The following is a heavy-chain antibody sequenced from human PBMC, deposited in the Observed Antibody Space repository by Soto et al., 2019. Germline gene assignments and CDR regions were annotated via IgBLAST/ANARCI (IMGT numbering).Heavy chain of an antibody. Sequence: PSETLSLTCIVTGDSISSRSYYWGWIRQPPGKGLEWIGSIYYSGSTYNNPSLRSRVSMSIDTSKDQFSLKLKSVTAADTALYLCARQRTSVVTQAYSAVWGTGSLLTVSS. CDR3: ARQRTSVVTQAYSAV. J-gene: IGHJ1*01. CDR1: GDSISSRSYY. D-gene: IGHD2-21*02. CDR2: IYYSGST. V-gene: IGHV4-39*01.